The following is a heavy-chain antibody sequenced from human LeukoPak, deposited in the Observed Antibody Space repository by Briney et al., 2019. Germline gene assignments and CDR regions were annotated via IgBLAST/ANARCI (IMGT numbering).Heavy chain of an antibody. J-gene: IGHJ4*02. V-gene: IGHV4-59*02. CDR3: ARIPRDFWSGYYSGFDY. Sequence: SETLSLTCTVSGGSVSSFYWSWIRQPPGKGLEWIGYIYYSGSTNCNPSLKSRVTMSIDTSKNQFFLKLSSVTAADTAVYYCARIPRDFWSGYYSGFDYWGQGTLVTVSS. CDR1: GGSVSSFY. CDR2: IYYSGST. D-gene: IGHD3-3*01.